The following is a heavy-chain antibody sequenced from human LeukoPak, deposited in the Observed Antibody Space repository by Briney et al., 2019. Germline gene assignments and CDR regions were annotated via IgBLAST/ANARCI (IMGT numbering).Heavy chain of an antibody. CDR2: IYHSGSP. J-gene: IGHJ4*02. CDR3: ARPISSQGYFGVVID. Sequence: ESGPTLVHPSDTLSLTCAVSDYSIRNNNWWGWIRQPPGKGLEWIGNIYHSGSPYYNPSLKSRVTISVDTSKNQFSLKLSSVTAADTAVYYCARPISSQGYFGVVIDWGQGTLVTVSS. V-gene: IGHV4-38-2*01. D-gene: IGHD3-3*01. CDR1: DYSIRNNNW.